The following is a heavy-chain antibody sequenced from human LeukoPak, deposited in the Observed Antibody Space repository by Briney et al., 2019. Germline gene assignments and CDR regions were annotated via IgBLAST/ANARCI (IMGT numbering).Heavy chain of an antibody. CDR1: GFTCSDYY. CDR2: ISSSSSYT. CDR3: ARVAVTPYYYYYGMDV. J-gene: IGHJ6*02. Sequence: GGSLRLSCAASGFTCSDYYMSWIRQAPGKGLEWVSYISSSSSYTNYADSVKGRFTISRDNAKNSLYLQMNSLRAEDTAVYYCARVAVTPYYYYYGMDVWSQGTTVTVSS. D-gene: IGHD4-17*01. V-gene: IGHV3-11*06.